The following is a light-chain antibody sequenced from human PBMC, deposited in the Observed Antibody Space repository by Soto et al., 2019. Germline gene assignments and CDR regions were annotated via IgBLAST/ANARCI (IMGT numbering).Light chain of an antibody. CDR1: QGISSY. Sequence: DIQLTQSPSCLSASVGDRVTFTYRASQGISSYLAWYQQKPGKAPKLVIYAASTLQSGVPSRFSGSGSGTQFTLTISSLQPEDFATYYCQQLNSYPLFGGGTKVEIK. V-gene: IGKV1-9*01. J-gene: IGKJ4*01. CDR2: AAS. CDR3: QQLNSYPL.